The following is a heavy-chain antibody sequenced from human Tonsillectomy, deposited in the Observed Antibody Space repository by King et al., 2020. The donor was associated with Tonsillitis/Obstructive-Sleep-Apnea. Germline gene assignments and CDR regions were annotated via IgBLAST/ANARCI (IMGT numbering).Heavy chain of an antibody. CDR1: GFTFSHYA. D-gene: IGHD2-15*01. V-gene: IGHV3-23*04. CDR3: AKDKGGYCSGGSCSGSDY. CDR2: ISGGGGGT. J-gene: IGHJ4*02. Sequence: VQVVESGGGLVQPGGSLRLSCAASGFTFSHYAMSWVRQAPGKGLEWVSGISGGGGGTYYADSVKGRFTISRDNSKNTLYLQMNSLRAEDTALYYCAKDKGGYCSGGSCSGSDYWGQGTQVTVSS.